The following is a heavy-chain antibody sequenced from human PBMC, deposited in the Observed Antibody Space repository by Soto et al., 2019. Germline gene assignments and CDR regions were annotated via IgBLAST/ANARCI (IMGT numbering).Heavy chain of an antibody. Sequence: PSETLSLTCAVSGDSISSSHWWIWVRQPPEKGLEWIGQISHSGNTNYNPSLTSRVTISVDKSKNHFSLKLTSVTAADTAVYYCAARHFWSRPWTDRRLDYWGQGTLVTVSS. CDR3: AARHFWSRPWTDRRLDY. J-gene: IGHJ4*02. V-gene: IGHV4-4*02. CDR1: GDSISSSHW. CDR2: ISHSGNT. D-gene: IGHD3-3*02.